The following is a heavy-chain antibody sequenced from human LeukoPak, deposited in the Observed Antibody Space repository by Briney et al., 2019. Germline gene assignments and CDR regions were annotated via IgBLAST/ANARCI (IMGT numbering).Heavy chain of an antibody. J-gene: IGHJ4*02. V-gene: IGHV3-53*01. CDR2: IYTAGSA. D-gene: IGHD6-25*01. Sequence: GGSLRLSCAASGFTVSGNYMSWVRQAPGKGLEWVSVIYTAGSAYNADSVKGRFTISRDKSKNTLYLQMNTLRAEDTAVYFCAGGNTWPGLSYWGQGTLLTVSS. CDR1: GFTVSGNY. CDR3: AGGNTWPGLSY.